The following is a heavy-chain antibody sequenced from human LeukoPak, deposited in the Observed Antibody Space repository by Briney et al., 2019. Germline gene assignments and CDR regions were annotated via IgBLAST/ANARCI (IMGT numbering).Heavy chain of an antibody. CDR1: GFTFSTYA. CDR2: ISGNGRNT. Sequence: GGSLRLSCAASGFTFSTYAMSWVRQAPGKGLEWVSVISGNGRNTYYADSVKGRFTISRDNSKNTLYLQMNSLRVEDTAVYYCARDSPRPPTYYYDSSDFWGQGTLVTVSS. V-gene: IGHV3-23*01. J-gene: IGHJ4*02. D-gene: IGHD3-22*01. CDR3: ARDSPRPPTYYYDSSDF.